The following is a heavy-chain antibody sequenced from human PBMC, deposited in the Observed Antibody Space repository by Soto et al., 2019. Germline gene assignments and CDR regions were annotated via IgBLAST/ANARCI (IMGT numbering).Heavy chain of an antibody. CDR3: ARHPERIAEIGWFDP. V-gene: IGHV3-48*01. CDR1: GFTLSSYS. J-gene: IGHJ5*02. CDR2: ISSSSSTI. D-gene: IGHD6-13*01. Sequence: EVQLVESGGGLVQPGGSLRLSCAASGFTLSSYSRNWVRQAPGKGLEWVSYISSSSSTIYYADSVKGRFTISRDNAKNSLYLQMNSLRAEDTAVYYCARHPERIAEIGWFDPWGQGTLVTVSS.